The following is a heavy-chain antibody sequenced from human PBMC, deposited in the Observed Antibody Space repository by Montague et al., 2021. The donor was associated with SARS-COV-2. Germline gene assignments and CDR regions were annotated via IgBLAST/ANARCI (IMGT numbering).Heavy chain of an antibody. CDR1: GGSISSSNW. V-gene: IGHV4-4*02. J-gene: IGHJ6*02. Sequence: TLSLTCAVSGGSISSSNWWSWVRQPPGKGLEWIGEIYHSGSTNYNPSLKSRVTISVDKSKNQFSLKLSSVIAADTAVYYCVYRDYYYYYGMDIWGQGTTVTVSS. D-gene: IGHD5-12*01. CDR2: IYHSGST. CDR3: VYRDYYYYYGMDI.